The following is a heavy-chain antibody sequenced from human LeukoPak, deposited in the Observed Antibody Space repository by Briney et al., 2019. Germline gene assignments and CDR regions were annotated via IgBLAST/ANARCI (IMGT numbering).Heavy chain of an antibody. Sequence: ASVKVSCKASGYTFTSYYMHWVRQAPGQGLECMGWINPNSGGTNYAQKFQGRVTMTRDTSISTAYMELSSLRSDDTAVYYCTRAAGTNDAFDIWGQGTMVTVSS. CDR2: INPNSGGT. J-gene: IGHJ3*02. D-gene: IGHD6-13*01. CDR1: GYTFTSYY. CDR3: TRAAGTNDAFDI. V-gene: IGHV1-2*02.